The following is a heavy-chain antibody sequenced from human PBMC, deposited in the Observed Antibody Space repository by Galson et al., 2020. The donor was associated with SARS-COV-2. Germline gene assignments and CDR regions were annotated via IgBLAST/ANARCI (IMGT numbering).Heavy chain of an antibody. Sequence: ASVKVSCEASGYTFTSYGLSWVRQAPGQGLEWMGWMSGVNDNTYSAQKFQDRVTMTADTSTSIAYMELRSLRPDDTAIYYCARDDSGGSHTNRGHYYYMDVWGKGTAVTVSS. D-gene: IGHD3-10*01. CDR3: ARDDSGGSHTNRGHYYYMDV. CDR2: MSGVNDNT. V-gene: IGHV1-18*01. J-gene: IGHJ6*03. CDR1: GYTFTSYG.